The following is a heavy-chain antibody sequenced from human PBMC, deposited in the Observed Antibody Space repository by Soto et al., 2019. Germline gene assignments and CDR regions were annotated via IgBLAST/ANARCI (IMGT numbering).Heavy chain of an antibody. J-gene: IGHJ4*02. D-gene: IGHD2-8*02. CDR1: GFTFHTYS. Sequence: EVLLVESGGGLVKPGGSLRLSCAASGFTFHTYSMNWVRQAPGKGLEWVSSIDGGSNFIHYADSVKGRFTISRDNANNSLYLQMNSLRAEDSAVYYCASAGGTYWGQGALVTVSS. CDR3: ASAGGTY. V-gene: IGHV3-21*01. CDR2: IDGGSNFI.